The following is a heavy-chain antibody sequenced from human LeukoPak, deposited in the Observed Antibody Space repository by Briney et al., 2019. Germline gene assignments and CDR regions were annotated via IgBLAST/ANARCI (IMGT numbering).Heavy chain of an antibody. Sequence: SVKVSCKASGGTFSSYAFSWVRQAPGQGLEWMGRIIPILGIANYAQRFQGRVTITADKSTSTACMELSSLRSEDTAVYYCAREIAAAGTSDYWGQGTLVTVSS. D-gene: IGHD6-13*01. V-gene: IGHV1-69*04. CDR2: IIPILGIA. J-gene: IGHJ4*02. CDR1: GGTFSSYA. CDR3: AREIAAAGTSDY.